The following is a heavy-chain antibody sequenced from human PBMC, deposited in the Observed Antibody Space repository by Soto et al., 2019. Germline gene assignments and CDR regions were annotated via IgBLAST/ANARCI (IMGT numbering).Heavy chain of an antibody. J-gene: IGHJ6*02. CDR2: ISGSGGST. CDR1: GFTFSSYA. CDR3: AKDLRSIAASLYYNYYGMDV. D-gene: IGHD6-6*01. V-gene: IGHV3-23*01. Sequence: GGSLRLSCAASGFTFSSYAMSWVRQAPGKGLEWVSAISGSGGSTYYADSVKGRFTISRDNSKNTLYLQMNSLRAEDTAVYYCAKDLRSIAASLYYNYYGMDVWGQGTTVTVSS.